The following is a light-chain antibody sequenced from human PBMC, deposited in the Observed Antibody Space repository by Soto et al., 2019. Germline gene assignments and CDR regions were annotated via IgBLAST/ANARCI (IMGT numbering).Light chain of an antibody. CDR1: QSLLHSNGYNY. CDR2: LGS. CDR3: MQPLQSWT. Sequence: DILMTQCPLSQPVTPGDTASISCRSSQSLLHSNGYNYLDWYLQKPGQSPQLLIYLGSNRASGVPDRFSGSGSGTDFTLKISRVEAEDVGVYYCMQPLQSWTFGQGSKVDIK. V-gene: IGKV2-28*01. J-gene: IGKJ1*01.